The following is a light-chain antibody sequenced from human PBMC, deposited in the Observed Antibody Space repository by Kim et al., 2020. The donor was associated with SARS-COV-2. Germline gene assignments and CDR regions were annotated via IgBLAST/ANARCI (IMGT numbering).Light chain of an antibody. CDR3: MQGTHWPYT. CDR2: KVF. J-gene: IGKJ2*01. CDR1: QRLEHSDGNTF. Sequence: QPSSISCRSTQRLEHSDGNTFLIWFHLWPGQSPKRLSYKVFNRDSGVPDRFSGSGSGTDFTLRISRVEAEDVGVYYCMQGTHWPYTFGQETKLEI. V-gene: IGKV2-30*02.